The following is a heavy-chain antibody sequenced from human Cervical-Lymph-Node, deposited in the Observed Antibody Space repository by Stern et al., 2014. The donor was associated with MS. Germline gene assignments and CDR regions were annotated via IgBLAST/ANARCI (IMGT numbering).Heavy chain of an antibody. Sequence: VQLVQSGAEVKKPGESLKISCKLSGYSFTIYYIAWVRQMPGKGLEWMGVIYPYDSGTTYSPSFQGQVPISADKSITTAYLQWSSLRASDTAMYYCARHVQGFDYWGQGTLVTVSS. CDR2: IYPYDSGT. CDR3: ARHVQGFDY. CDR1: GYSFTIYY. V-gene: IGHV5-51*01. J-gene: IGHJ4*02.